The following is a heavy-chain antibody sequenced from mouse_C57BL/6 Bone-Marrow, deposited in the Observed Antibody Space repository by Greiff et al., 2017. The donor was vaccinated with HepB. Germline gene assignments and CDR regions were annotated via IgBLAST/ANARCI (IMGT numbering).Heavy chain of an antibody. Sequence: VQLQQSGAELARPGASVKLSCKASGYTFTSYGISWVKQRTGQGLEWIGEIYPRSGNTYYNEKFKGKATLTADKSSSTAYMELRSLTSEDSAVFFCARYHYGSSYGDYWGQGTTLTVSS. V-gene: IGHV1-81*01. CDR1: GYTFTSYG. CDR2: IYPRSGNT. CDR3: ARYHYGSSYGDY. D-gene: IGHD1-1*01. J-gene: IGHJ2*01.